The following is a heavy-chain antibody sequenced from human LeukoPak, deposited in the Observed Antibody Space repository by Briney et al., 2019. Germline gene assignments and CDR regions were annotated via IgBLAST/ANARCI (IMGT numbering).Heavy chain of an antibody. J-gene: IGHJ4*02. D-gene: IGHD6-13*01. CDR1: GFTFDDYA. CDR2: ISYDGSNK. CDR3: AKGGGIAAAIFDY. V-gene: IGHV3-30*18. Sequence: GRSLRLSCAASGFTFDDYAMHWVRRAPGKGLEWVAVISYDGSNKYYADSVKGRFTISRDNSKNTLYLQMNSLRAEDTAVYYCAKGGGIAAAIFDYWGQGTLVTVSS.